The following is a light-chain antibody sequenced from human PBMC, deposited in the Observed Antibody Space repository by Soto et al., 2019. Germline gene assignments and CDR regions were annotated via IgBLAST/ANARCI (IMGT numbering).Light chain of an antibody. V-gene: IGLV1-44*01. Sequence: QSVLAQPPSASGTPGQWVTISRSGSSSNIGTYTVNWYQQLPGTAPKLLIYSNNQRPSGVPDRFSGSKSGTSASLAISGLQSEDEADYYCAAWDDSLSGRYVFGTGTKVTVL. J-gene: IGLJ1*01. CDR2: SNN. CDR3: AAWDDSLSGRYV. CDR1: SSNIGTYT.